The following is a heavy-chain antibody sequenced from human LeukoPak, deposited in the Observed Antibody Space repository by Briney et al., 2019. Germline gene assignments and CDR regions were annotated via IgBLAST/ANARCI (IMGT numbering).Heavy chain of an antibody. CDR1: GYSFTSYW. CDR3: ARREGDWFDP. Sequence: GESLKISCKGSGYSFTSYWISWVRQMPGKGLEWMGRMDPSDSYTNYSPSFQGHVTISADKSISTAYLQWSSLKASDTAMYYCARREGDWFDPWGQGTLVTVSS. CDR2: MDPSDSYT. V-gene: IGHV5-10-1*01. J-gene: IGHJ5*02.